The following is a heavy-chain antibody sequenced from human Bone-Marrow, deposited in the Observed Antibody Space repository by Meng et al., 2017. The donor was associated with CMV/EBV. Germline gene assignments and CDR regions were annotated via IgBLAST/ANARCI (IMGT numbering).Heavy chain of an antibody. Sequence: GESLKISCAASGFTFDDYGMSWVRQAPGKGLEWVSGINWNGGSTGYADSVKGRFTISRDNAKNSLYLQMNSLRAEDTAVYYCARDPGGYCSSTSCPDYWGQGTLVTVSS. CDR2: INWNGGST. D-gene: IGHD2-2*01. J-gene: IGHJ4*02. CDR3: ARDPGGYCSSTSCPDY. V-gene: IGHV3-20*04. CDR1: GFTFDDYG.